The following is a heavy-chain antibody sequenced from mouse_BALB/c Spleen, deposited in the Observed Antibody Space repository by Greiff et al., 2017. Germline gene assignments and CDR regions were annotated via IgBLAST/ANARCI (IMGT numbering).Heavy chain of an antibody. Sequence: EVMLVESGGGLVKPGGSLKLSCAASGFTFSSYAMSWVRQTPEKRLEWVASISSGGSTYYPDSVEGRFTITGDNARNILYLQMSSLRSEDTAMYYCARGAITTSAWFAYWGQGTLVTVSA. V-gene: IGHV5-6-5*01. D-gene: IGHD2-4*01. CDR3: ARGAITTSAWFAY. CDR2: ISSGGST. CDR1: GFTFSSYA. J-gene: IGHJ3*01.